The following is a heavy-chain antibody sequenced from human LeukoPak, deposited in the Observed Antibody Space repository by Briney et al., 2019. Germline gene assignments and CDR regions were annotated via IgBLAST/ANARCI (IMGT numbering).Heavy chain of an antibody. CDR1: GFTFSSYG. CDR3: AKGGGLRWPQDY. D-gene: IGHD4-23*01. V-gene: IGHV3-33*06. J-gene: IGHJ4*02. CDR2: IWYDGSNK. Sequence: GRSLRLSCAASGFTFSSYGMHWVRQAPGKGLEWVAVIWYDGSNKYYADSVKGRFTISRDNSKNTLYLQMNSLRAEDTAVYYCAKGGGLRWPQDYWGQGTLVTVSS.